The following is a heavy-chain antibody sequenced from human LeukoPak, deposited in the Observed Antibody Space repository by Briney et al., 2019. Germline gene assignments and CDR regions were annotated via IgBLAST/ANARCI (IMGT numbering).Heavy chain of an antibody. Sequence: SETLSLTCAVYGGSFSGYYWSWIRQPPGKGLEWIGEINHSGSTNYNPALKNRVTISVDTSKNQFSLKLSSVTAADTAVYYCARVGGGYCSSTSCYELDYWGQGTLVTVSS. CDR1: GGSFSGYY. CDR2: INHSGST. D-gene: IGHD2-2*01. CDR3: ARVGGGYCSSTSCYELDY. J-gene: IGHJ4*02. V-gene: IGHV4-34*01.